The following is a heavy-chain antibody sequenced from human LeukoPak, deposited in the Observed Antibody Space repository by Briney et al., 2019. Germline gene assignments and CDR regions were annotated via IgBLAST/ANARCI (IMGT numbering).Heavy chain of an antibody. D-gene: IGHD3-22*01. CDR3: ARNPVYYYDGSGYPYYFDY. V-gene: IGHV1-69*13. J-gene: IGHJ4*02. CDR2: IIPIFGTA. CDR1: GGTFSSYA. Sequence: SVKVSCKASGGTFSSYAISWVRQAPGQGLEWMGGIIPIFGTANYAQKFQGRVTITADESTSTAYMELSSLRSEDTAVYYCARNPVYYYDGSGYPYYFDYWGQGTLVTVSS.